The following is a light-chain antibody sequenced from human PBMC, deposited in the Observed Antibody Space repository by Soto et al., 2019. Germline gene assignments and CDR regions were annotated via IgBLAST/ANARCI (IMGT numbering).Light chain of an antibody. CDR1: QSVSSSY. CDR2: GAS. Sequence: EIVLTQSPGTLSLSPGERATLSCRASQSVSSSYLAWYQQKPGQAPRLLIYGASSRATGIPDRFSGSGSGTDFTLTISRLEPEDLAVYYCQQYGSSPWTFGQGTRLEIK. J-gene: IGKJ2*02. V-gene: IGKV3-20*01. CDR3: QQYGSSPWT.